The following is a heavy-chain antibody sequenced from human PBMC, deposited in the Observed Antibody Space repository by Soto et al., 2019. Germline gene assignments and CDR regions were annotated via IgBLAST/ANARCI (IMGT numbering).Heavy chain of an antibody. CDR1: GFTFSSYG. CDR2: IYYDGSNK. J-gene: IGHJ4*02. Sequence: QVPLVESGGGVVQPGRSLRLSCAASGFTFSSYGMHWVRQAPGKGLEWVAVIYYDGSNKYYADSVKGRFTISRDNSKNTLYLQMNSLRPEDTAVFYRARSQYSSSWYPFDYWGQGTLVTVSS. CDR3: ARSQYSSSWYPFDY. V-gene: IGHV3-33*01. D-gene: IGHD6-13*01.